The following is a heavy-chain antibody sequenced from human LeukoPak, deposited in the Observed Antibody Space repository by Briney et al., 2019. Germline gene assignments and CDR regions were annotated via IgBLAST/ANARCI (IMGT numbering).Heavy chain of an antibody. D-gene: IGHD4-17*01. CDR1: GFIFNDYA. Sequence: GGSLRLSCAASGFIFNDYAMNWARQAPGKGLELVSGIIGSGDSTYYADSVKGRFTISRDNSKNTLFLQTNSLRAEDTAVYYCAKGRGGTVTSGFNYWGQGTLVTVSS. CDR3: AKGRGGTVTSGFNY. J-gene: IGHJ4*02. CDR2: IIGSGDST. V-gene: IGHV3-23*01.